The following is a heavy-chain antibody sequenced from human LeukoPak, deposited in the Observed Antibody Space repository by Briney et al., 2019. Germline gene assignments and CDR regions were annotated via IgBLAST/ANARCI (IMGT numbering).Heavy chain of an antibody. Sequence: PGGSLRLSCAASGFTFSSYEMNWVRQAPGKGLEFISYISSSGSIIYYADSVKGRFTISRDNSKNTLYLQMNSLRAEDTAVYYCAKEGKTRNWNYSQAKPVYWGQGTLVTVSS. D-gene: IGHD1-7*01. V-gene: IGHV3-48*03. CDR2: ISSSGSII. CDR1: GFTFSSYE. J-gene: IGHJ4*02. CDR3: AKEGKTRNWNYSQAKPVY.